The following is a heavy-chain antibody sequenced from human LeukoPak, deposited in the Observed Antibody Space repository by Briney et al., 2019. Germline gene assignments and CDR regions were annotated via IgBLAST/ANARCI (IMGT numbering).Heavy chain of an antibody. V-gene: IGHV1-2*02. J-gene: IGHJ4*02. D-gene: IGHD4-17*01. CDR2: INPNSGGT. CDR3: ARDRRGAYGDYATSY. Sequence: GASVKVSCKASGYTFTGYFMHWVRQAPGQGLEWMGWINPNSGGTNYAQKFQGRVTMTRDTSISTAYMELSRLRSDDTAVYYCARDRRGAYGDYATSYWGQGTLVTVSS. CDR1: GYTFTGYF.